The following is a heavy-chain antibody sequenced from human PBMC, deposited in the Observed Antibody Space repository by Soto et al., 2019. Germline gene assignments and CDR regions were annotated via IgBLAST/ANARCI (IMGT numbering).Heavy chain of an antibody. Sequence: SVKVSCKASGGTFSSYAISWVRQAPGQGLEWMGGIIPIFGTANYAQKFQGRVTITADESTSTAYMELSSLRSEDTAVYYCARDPDYYGSSGNLFDYWGQGTLVTVSS. D-gene: IGHD3-22*01. J-gene: IGHJ4*02. CDR1: GGTFSSYA. CDR3: ARDPDYYGSSGNLFDY. CDR2: IIPIFGTA. V-gene: IGHV1-69*13.